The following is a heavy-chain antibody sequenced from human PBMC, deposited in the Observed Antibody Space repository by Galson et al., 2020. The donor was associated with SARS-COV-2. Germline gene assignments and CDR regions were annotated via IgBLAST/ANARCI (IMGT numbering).Heavy chain of an antibody. V-gene: IGHV4-28*01. J-gene: IGHJ4*02. CDR1: GYSTRSNIW. CDR2: IYNSGRT. CDR3: ARKIVGDWAGYY. Sequence: SETLSLTCAVSGYSTRSNIWWGWVRQPPGKGLEWIGSIYNSGRTYFNASLKSRVTMSVDTSKNQFSLKLSSVTAVDTAMYYCARKIVGDWAGYYWGQVTLVIVSS. D-gene: IGHD2-21*01.